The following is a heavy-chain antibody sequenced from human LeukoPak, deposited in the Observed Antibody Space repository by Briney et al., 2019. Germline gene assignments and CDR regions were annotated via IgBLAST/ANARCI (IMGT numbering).Heavy chain of an antibody. CDR3: AKDSSMVRGVIITSFDY. V-gene: IGHV3-9*01. D-gene: IGHD3-10*01. CDR1: GFTFDDYA. Sequence: GGSLRLSCAASGFTFDDYAMHWVRQAPGKGLEWVPGISWNSGSIGYADSVKGRFTISRDNAKNSLYLQMNSLRAEDTALYYCAKDSSMVRGVIITSFDYWGQGTLVTVSS. CDR2: ISWNSGSI. J-gene: IGHJ4*02.